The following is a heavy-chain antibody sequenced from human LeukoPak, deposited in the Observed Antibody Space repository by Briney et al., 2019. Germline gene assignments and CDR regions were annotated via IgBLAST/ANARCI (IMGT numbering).Heavy chain of an antibody. CDR3: ARVDYDILTGYSGVPQPVDY. CDR2: IYYSGST. D-gene: IGHD3-9*01. Sequence: PSETLSLTCTVSGDSISSSNYYWGWIRQPPGTGLEWIGYIYYSGSTYYNPSLKSRVTISVDTSKNQFSLKLSSVTAADTAVYYCARVDYDILTGYSGVPQPVDYWGQGTLVTVSS. CDR1: GDSISSSNYY. J-gene: IGHJ4*02. V-gene: IGHV4-30-4*08.